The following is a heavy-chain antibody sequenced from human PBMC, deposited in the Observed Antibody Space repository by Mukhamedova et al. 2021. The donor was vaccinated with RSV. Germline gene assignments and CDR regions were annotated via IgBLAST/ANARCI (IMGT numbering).Heavy chain of an antibody. Sequence: GLEWIGRIYTSGRTNYNPSLKSRVTISVDTSKNQFSLKLSSVTAADTAVYYCARAPSLFGAFDIWGQGTMVTVSS. D-gene: IGHD2-21*01. V-gene: IGHV4-61*02. CDR3: ARAPSLFGAFDI. CDR2: IYTSGRT. J-gene: IGHJ3*02.